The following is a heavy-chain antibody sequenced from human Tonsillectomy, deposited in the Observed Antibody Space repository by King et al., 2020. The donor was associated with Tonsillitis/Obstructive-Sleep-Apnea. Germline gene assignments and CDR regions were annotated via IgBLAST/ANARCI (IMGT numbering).Heavy chain of an antibody. V-gene: IGHV3-48*03. CDR1: GFTFSNFG. J-gene: IGHJ2*01. D-gene: IGHD2-21*01. Sequence: VQLVESGGGLMQPGGSLKLSCAGSGFTFSNFGLNWVRQAPGKGLEWISYISSGGDTMYYADSVKGRFTISRDNANDSLILQMTTLRVEDTAVYFCARGAAQQSIWAGRYLDIWGRGTLVTVSS. CDR2: ISSGGDTM. CDR3: ARGAAQQSIWAGRYLDI.